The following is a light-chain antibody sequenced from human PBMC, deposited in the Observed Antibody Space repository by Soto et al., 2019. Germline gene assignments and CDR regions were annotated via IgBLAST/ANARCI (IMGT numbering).Light chain of an antibody. V-gene: IGKV1-6*01. CDR2: GAS. CDR3: LQDYNYPRT. J-gene: IGKJ2*01. Sequence: AIQMTQFPASLSASVGDRVTITCRASQGIRDELGWYQQKPGKAPKLLIYGASRLESGVPSRFSGSGSGTDFSLTIYSLRPEDSATHFCLQDYNYPRTFGQGTKLQIK. CDR1: QGIRDE.